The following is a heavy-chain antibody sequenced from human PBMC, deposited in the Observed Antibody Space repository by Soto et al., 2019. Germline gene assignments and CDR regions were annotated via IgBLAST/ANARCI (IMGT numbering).Heavy chain of an antibody. CDR3: ARDYYGSGSYYNGHYYYGMYV. J-gene: IGHJ6*02. D-gene: IGHD3-10*01. CDR1: GGSISSGDYY. V-gene: IGHV4-30-4*01. Sequence: SETLSLTCTVSGGSISSGDYYWSWIRQPPGKGLEWIGYIYYSGSTYYNPSLKSRVTISVDTSKNQFSLKLSSVTAADTAVYYCARDYYGSGSYYNGHYYYGMYVWGQGTTVTVSS. CDR2: IYYSGST.